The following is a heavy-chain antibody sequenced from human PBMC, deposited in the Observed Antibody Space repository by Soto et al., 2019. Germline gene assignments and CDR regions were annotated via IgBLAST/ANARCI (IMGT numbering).Heavy chain of an antibody. J-gene: IGHJ6*02. CDR3: VRDCSGGGCYSDYGMDV. D-gene: IGHD2-15*01. V-gene: IGHV4-4*07. Sequence: QVQLQESGPGLVKPSETLSLTCTVSGDSISSYYWSWIRQPAGKGLEWIGRIYISGSTDYNPSLKSRVSMSVDRSNNQFSLKLTSVTAADTAVYYCVRDCSGGGCYSDYGMDVWGQGTTVTVSS. CDR1: GDSISSYY. CDR2: IYISGST.